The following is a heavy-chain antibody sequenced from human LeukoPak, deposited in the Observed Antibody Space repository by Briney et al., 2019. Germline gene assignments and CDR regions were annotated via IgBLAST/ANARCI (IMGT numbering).Heavy chain of an antibody. J-gene: IGHJ4*02. D-gene: IGHD1-14*01. V-gene: IGHV3-30*18. CDR3: AKDRENYNGASFYYFDY. CDR1: GFTFSSYG. Sequence: GGSLRLSCAASGFTFSSYGMHWVRQAPGKGLEWVAVISYDGSSKYYADSVKGRFTISRDNSKNTLYLQMNSLRAEDTAVYHCAKDRENYNGASFYYFDYWGQGTLVTVSS. CDR2: ISYDGSSK.